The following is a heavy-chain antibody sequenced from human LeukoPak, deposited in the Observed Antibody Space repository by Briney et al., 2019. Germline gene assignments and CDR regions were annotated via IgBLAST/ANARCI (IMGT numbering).Heavy chain of an antibody. CDR3: ARLAMTTNLDYYFDF. CDR1: GFTVSSKY. J-gene: IGHJ4*02. Sequence: RSGGSLRLSCTASGFTVSSKYMTWVRQAPGKGLEWVSVIYSGGSTFYADSVKGRFTISRDNSKNTLYLQMNSLRAEDTAVYYCARLAMTTNLDYYFDFWGQGTLVTVSS. D-gene: IGHD4/OR15-4a*01. CDR2: IYSGGST. V-gene: IGHV3-66*01.